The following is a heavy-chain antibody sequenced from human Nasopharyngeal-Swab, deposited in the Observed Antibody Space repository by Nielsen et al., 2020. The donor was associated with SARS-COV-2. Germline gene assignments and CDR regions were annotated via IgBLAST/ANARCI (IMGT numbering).Heavy chain of an antibody. CDR2: ISSSGSTI. CDR1: GFTFSSYA. CDR3: ARADYDSSGYYRYYYYYYGMDV. D-gene: IGHD3-22*01. Sequence: GESLKISCAASGFTFSSYAMSWIRQAPGKGLEWVSYISSSGSTIYYADSVKGRFTISRDNAKNSLYLQMNSLRAEDTAVYYCARADYDSSGYYRYYYYYYGMDVWGQGTTVTVSS. V-gene: IGHV3-11*01. J-gene: IGHJ6*02.